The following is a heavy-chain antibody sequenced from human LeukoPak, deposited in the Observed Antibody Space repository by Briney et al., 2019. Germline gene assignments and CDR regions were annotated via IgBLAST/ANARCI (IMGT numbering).Heavy chain of an antibody. J-gene: IGHJ6*02. CDR1: GFTFSSYG. Sequence: GGSLRLSCAASGFTFSSYGMHWVRQAPGKGLEWVAVIWYDGSIKYYADSVKGRFTISRDNSKNTLYLQMNSLRAEDTAVYYCARVQYSSGWYSINYYYYGMDVWGQGTTVTVSS. D-gene: IGHD6-19*01. V-gene: IGHV3-33*01. CDR3: ARVQYSSGWYSINYYYYGMDV. CDR2: IWYDGSIK.